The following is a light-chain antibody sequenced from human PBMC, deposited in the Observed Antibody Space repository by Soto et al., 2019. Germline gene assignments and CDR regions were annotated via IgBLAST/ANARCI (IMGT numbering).Light chain of an antibody. CDR1: KTDIGNYNR. J-gene: IGLJ2*01. V-gene: IGLV2-23*01. CDR3: SSFAGSGTLVV. CDR2: EDT. Sequence: QSALTQPASVSGSPGQSITISCTGTKTDIGNYNRVSWYQRHPDKAPKLIIYEDTKRPSGISNRFSASKSGTTASLTISWLQAEDEADYHCSSFAGSGTLVVFGGGTKLTVL.